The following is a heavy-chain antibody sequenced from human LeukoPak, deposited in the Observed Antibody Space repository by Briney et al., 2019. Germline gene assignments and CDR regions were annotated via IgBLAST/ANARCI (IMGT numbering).Heavy chain of an antibody. CDR2: ISSSSSTI. CDR3: ARNYGSGRKRHDAFDI. J-gene: IGHJ3*02. Sequence: QPGGSLRFSCAASGFTFSSYSMNWVRQAPGKGLEWVSDISSSSSTIYYADSVKGRFTISRDNAKNSLYLQMNSLRAEDTAVYYCARNYGSGRKRHDAFDIWGQGTMVTVSS. D-gene: IGHD3-10*01. V-gene: IGHV3-48*01. CDR1: GFTFSSYS.